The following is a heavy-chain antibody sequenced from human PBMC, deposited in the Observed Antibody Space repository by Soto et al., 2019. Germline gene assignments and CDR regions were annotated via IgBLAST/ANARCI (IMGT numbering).Heavy chain of an antibody. CDR2: IYHSGST. V-gene: IGHV4-30-2*01. Sequence: PSETLSLTCSVSGASISSGGYSWSWIRQPPGKGLEWIGYIYHSGSTYYNPSLKSRVTISVDRSKNQFSLKLSSVTAADTAVYYCAGGGSRSYDYWGQGTLVTVSS. CDR3: AGGGSRSYDY. D-gene: IGHD3-10*01. J-gene: IGHJ4*02. CDR1: GASISSGGYS.